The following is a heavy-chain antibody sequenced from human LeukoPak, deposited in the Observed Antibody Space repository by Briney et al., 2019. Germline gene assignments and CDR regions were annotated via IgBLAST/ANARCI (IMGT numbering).Heavy chain of an antibody. V-gene: IGHV1-69*05. Sequence: SVKVSCKASGGTFSSYAISWVRQAPGQGLEWMGGIIPIFGTANYAQKFQGRVTITTDESTSTAYMELSSLRSADTAVYYCAREGPAARALFDYWGQGTLVTVSS. CDR1: GGTFSSYA. D-gene: IGHD6-6*01. J-gene: IGHJ4*02. CDR3: AREGPAARALFDY. CDR2: IIPIFGTA.